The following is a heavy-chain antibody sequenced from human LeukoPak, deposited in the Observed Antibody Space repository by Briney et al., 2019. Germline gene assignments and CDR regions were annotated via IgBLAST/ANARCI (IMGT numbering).Heavy chain of an antibody. V-gene: IGHV4-61*05. J-gene: IGHJ3*02. CDR2: IYYSGST. CDR3: ARHWGYSGSYYSSGDAFDI. CDR1: GGSISSSIYY. Sequence: SETLSLTCIVSGGSISSSIYYWSWIRQPPGKGLEWIGYIYYSGSTNYNPSLKSRVTISVDTSKNQFSLKLSSVTAADTAVYYCARHWGYSGSYYSSGDAFDIWGQGTMVTVSS. D-gene: IGHD1-26*01.